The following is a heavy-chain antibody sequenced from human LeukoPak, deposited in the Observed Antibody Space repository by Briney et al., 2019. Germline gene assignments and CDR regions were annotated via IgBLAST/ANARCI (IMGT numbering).Heavy chain of an antibody. CDR3: ARLGDYFDY. J-gene: IGHJ4*02. D-gene: IGHD4-17*01. CDR2: TYYSGST. Sequence: PSETLSLTCTVSGGSISSYYWSWIRQPPGKGLEWIGYTYYSGSTNYNPSLKSRVTISVDTSKNQFSLKLSSVTAADTAVYYCARLGDYFDYWGQGTLVTVSS. V-gene: IGHV4-59*08. CDR1: GGSISSYY.